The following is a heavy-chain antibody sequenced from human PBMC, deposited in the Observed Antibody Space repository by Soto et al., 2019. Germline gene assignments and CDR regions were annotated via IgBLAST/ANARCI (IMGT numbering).Heavy chain of an antibody. CDR3: GRDTIAACPQNYYYYYGMDV. CDR1: GGSVSSGSYY. Sequence: PSETLSLTCTVSGGSVSSGSYYWSWIRQPPGKGLEWIGYIYYSGSTNYNPSLKSRVTISVDTSKNQFSLKLSSVTAADTAVYYCGRDTIAACPQNYYYYYGMDVWGQGTTVTVSS. CDR2: IYYSGST. J-gene: IGHJ6*02. D-gene: IGHD6-6*01. V-gene: IGHV4-61*01.